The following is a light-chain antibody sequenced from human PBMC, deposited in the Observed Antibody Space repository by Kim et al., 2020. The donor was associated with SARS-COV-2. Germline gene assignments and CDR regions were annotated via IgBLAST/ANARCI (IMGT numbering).Light chain of an antibody. CDR3: QAWDSTTGV. J-gene: IGLJ3*02. CDR2: QDG. CDR1: KLGDKF. Sequence: SYELTQPPSVSVSPGQTASITCSGDKLGDKFSCWYQQKPGQSPVLVMYQDGKRPSGIPGRFSGSKSGNTATLTISGTQAMDEADYYCQAWDSTTGVFGGGTKLTVL. V-gene: IGLV3-1*01.